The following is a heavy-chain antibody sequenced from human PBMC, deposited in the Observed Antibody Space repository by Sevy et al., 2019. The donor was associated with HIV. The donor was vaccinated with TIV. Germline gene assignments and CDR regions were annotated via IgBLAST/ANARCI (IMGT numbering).Heavy chain of an antibody. CDR3: AREYSSGFSFDY. J-gene: IGHJ4*02. D-gene: IGHD6-19*01. CDR1: GFTFSSYW. CDR2: IKQDGSEK. Sequence: GESLKISCAASGFTFSSYWMSWVRQAPGKGLEWVANIKQDGSEKYYVDSVKGRFTISRDNAKNSLYLQMNSLRAEDTAVYYCAREYSSGFSFDYWGQGTLVTVSS. V-gene: IGHV3-7*01.